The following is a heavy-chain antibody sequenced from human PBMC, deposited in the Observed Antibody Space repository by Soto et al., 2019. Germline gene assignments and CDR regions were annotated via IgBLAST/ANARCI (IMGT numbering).Heavy chain of an antibody. CDR1: GASIRSSAY. V-gene: IGHV4-39*01. Sequence: PSETLSLTCTVSGASIRSSAYCGWIRQPPGKGLEWIGSIYYGGSTYYNPSLKSRVTISVDTSKNQFSLKLSSVTAADTAVYYCARHVPRVETVTTRPNTNWFDPWGQGTLVTVSS. CDR3: ARHVPRVETVTTRPNTNWFDP. J-gene: IGHJ5*02. CDR2: IYYGGST. D-gene: IGHD4-17*01.